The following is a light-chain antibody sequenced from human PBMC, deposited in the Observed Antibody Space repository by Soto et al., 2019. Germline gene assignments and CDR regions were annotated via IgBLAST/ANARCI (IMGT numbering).Light chain of an antibody. CDR2: GSS. CDR1: PTIPRNF. Sequence: EIVLSPSPGPLSLSPGERAPLSCRARPTIPRNFLAWFQQKPGQAPRLLIYGSSNRPSGIPDRFSGGGSRTDFTLTISRLEPEDFAVYYCHQYGSSPPWTFGQGTKVDIK. V-gene: IGKV3-20*01. J-gene: IGKJ1*01. CDR3: HQYGSSPPWT.